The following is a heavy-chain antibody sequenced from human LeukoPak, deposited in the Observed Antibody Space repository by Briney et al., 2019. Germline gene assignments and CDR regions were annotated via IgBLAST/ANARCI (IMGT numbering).Heavy chain of an antibody. V-gene: IGHV3-11*04. CDR1: GFTFSDYY. D-gene: IGHD2-15*01. J-gene: IGHJ3*02. Sequence: GGSLRLSCAATGFTFSDYYMSWIRQTPGKGLEWLSYISDSGDTMYYADSVKGRFIISRDNTNNSLYLQLNSLRDEDSAVYYCAREDIVVVVEGFDIWGQGTMVTVSS. CDR2: ISDSGDTM. CDR3: AREDIVVVVEGFDI.